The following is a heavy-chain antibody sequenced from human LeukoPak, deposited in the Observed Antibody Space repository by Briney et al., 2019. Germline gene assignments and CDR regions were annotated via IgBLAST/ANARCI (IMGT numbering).Heavy chain of an antibody. CDR3: ASRPRFDTRGYYVDY. D-gene: IGHD3-22*01. CDR2: ISSSSRTI. CDR1: GFTFSDYS. J-gene: IGHJ4*02. V-gene: IGHV3-48*02. Sequence: GGSLRLSCAASGFTFSDYSMNWVRQAPGEGLEWISYISSSSRTIYYADSVKGRFTISRDNAKNSLYLQMNSLRDEDTAVYYCASRPRFDTRGYYVDYWGQGSLVTVSS.